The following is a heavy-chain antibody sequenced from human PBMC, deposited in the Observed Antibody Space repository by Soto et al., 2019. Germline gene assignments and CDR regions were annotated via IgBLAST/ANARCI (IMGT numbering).Heavy chain of an antibody. V-gene: IGHV6-1*01. CDR1: GDSVSSSSVT. J-gene: IGHJ5*01. Sequence: QVQLQQSEPGLVKPSQTLSLTCAISGDSVSSSSVTWNWIRQSPSRGLEWLVRTSYRSKWYNDYAESVKSRITINPDTSKNQFSLHLNSVTPEDKAVYYCVRLIGNSWLDFWGQGTLVTVSS. CDR3: VRLIGNSWLDF. D-gene: IGHD1-26*01. CDR2: TSYRSKWYN.